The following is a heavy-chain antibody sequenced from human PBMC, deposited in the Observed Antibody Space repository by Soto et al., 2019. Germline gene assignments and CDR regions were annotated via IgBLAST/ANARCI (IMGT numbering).Heavy chain of an antibody. Sequence: ASVKFSCKASGYTFTTYGIAWLRQAPGQGLEWLGLIRAYNGNTNYAQKFQGRVTMTTETSTNTAYMEVRSLRSDDTAVYYCARDKGSKAWYYFFDFWGQGTLVTVSS. D-gene: IGHD1-26*01. CDR3: ARDKGSKAWYYFFDF. V-gene: IGHV1-18*01. CDR1: GYTFTTYG. CDR2: IRAYNGNT. J-gene: IGHJ4*02.